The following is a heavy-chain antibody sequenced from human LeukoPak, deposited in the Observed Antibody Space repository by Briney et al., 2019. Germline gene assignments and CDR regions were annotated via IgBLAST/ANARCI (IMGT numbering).Heavy chain of an antibody. D-gene: IGHD3-3*01. V-gene: IGHV3-30*03. CDR3: ARGPEYFCYYFDY. Sequence: GGSLRLSCAASGFTFSSYGMHWVRQAPGKGLEWVAVISYDGSNKYYADSVKGRFTISRDNSKNTLYLQMNSLRAEDTAVYYCARGPEYFCYYFDYWGQGTLVTVSS. CDR1: GFTFSSYG. J-gene: IGHJ4*02. CDR2: ISYDGSNK.